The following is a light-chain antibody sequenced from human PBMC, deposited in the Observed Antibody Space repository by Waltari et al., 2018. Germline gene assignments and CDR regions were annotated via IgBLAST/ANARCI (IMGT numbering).Light chain of an antibody. J-gene: IGKJ1*01. CDR1: QNIARY. CDR3: QQTYSVPWT. Sequence: DIHLTQSPSALSASVGDRITITCRASQNIARYLNWYQQKVGKAPILLIYAASTLQSGVPSRVSASGSGTDSTLTVGSVQPEDFATYYCQQTYSVPWTFGQGTRVEV. V-gene: IGKV1-39*01. CDR2: AAS.